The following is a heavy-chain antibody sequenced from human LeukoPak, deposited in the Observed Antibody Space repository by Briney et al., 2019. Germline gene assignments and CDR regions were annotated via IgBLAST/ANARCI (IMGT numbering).Heavy chain of an antibody. D-gene: IGHD6-13*01. CDR2: IYYSGST. CDR1: GGSISSSSYY. V-gene: IGHV4-39*07. CDR3: ARVLPESPPTLGIAAAGFGYFDY. Sequence: SETLSLTCTVSGGSISSSSYYWGWIRQPPGKGLEWIGSIYYSGSTYYNPSLKSRVTISVDTSKNQFSLKLSSVTAADAAVYYCARVLPESPPTLGIAAAGFGYFDYWGQGTLVTVSS. J-gene: IGHJ4*02.